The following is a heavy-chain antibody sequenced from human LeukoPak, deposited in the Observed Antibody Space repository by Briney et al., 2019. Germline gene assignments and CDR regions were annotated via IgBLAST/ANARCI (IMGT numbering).Heavy chain of an antibody. J-gene: IGHJ6*02. CDR2: INSDGSIT. V-gene: IGHV3-74*01. Sequence: GGSLRLSCAASGLTSTTYWMHWVRQAPGKGLVWVSHINSDGSITSYADSVKGRFTISRDNAKNTLYLQMNSLRAEDTAVYYCARDAVDTANAVWGQGTTVTVSS. CDR1: GLTSTTYW. CDR3: ARDAVDTANAV. D-gene: IGHD5-18*01.